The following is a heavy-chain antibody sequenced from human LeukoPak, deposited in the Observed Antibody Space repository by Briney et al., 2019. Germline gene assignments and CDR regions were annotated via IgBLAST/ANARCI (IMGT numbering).Heavy chain of an antibody. D-gene: IGHD3-3*01. V-gene: IGHV4-59*01. CDR2: ISDSGST. CDR1: GASISNYY. CDR3: ARENYDFWSGYYMDFDY. Sequence: KPSETLSLTCAVSGASISNYYWSWIRQPPGKGLEWIGYISDSGSTNYNPSLKSRVTISVDTTKNQFSLKLSSVTAADTAVYYCARENYDFWSGYYMDFDYWGQGTLVTVSS. J-gene: IGHJ4*02.